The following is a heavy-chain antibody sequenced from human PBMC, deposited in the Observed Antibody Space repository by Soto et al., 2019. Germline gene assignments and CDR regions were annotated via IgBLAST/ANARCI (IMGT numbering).Heavy chain of an antibody. CDR3: ARQTKSRGSFDS. V-gene: IGHV2-70*17. D-gene: IGHD2-8*01. Sequence: SGPTLVNPTQTLTLTFTVSGFSLSTSGMCVTWIRQPPGKALEWLARIDWDNDKFYNTSLKTRLTISKDTSKNQVVLTMTNVDPVDTATYYCARQTKSRGSFDSWGQGTLVTVSS. CDR1: GFSLSTSGMC. J-gene: IGHJ4*02. CDR2: IDWDNDK.